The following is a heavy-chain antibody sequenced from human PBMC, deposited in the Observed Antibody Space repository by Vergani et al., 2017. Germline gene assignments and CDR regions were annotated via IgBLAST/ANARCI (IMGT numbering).Heavy chain of an antibody. V-gene: IGHV4-61*02. CDR2: VHSSGST. J-gene: IGHJ3*02. D-gene: IGHD2/OR15-2a*01. CDR1: GDSLTSDFFY. CDR3: ARGCASNRCPTRGTFEI. Sequence: QVQLQESGPGPVKPSQTLSLTCSVSGDSLTSDFFYWTWIRQPAGTRLEWIGRVHSSGSTHYNPSLEGRVSVSMATAKNEFSLDLQSVTAADTAVYFCARGCASNRCPTRGTFEIWGRGTLVTVSS.